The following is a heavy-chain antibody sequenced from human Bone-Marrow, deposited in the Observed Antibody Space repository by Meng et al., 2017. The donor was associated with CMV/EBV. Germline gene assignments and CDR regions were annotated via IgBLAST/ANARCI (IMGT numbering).Heavy chain of an antibody. J-gene: IGHJ4*02. V-gene: IGHV5-51*01. CDR3: ARSGFYDFWSGYFYFDY. CDR1: GYSFTSYW. Sequence: GGSLRLSCKGSGYSFTSYWIGWVRQMPGKGLEWMGIIYPGDSDTRYSPSFQGQVTISADKSISTAYLQWSSLKASDTAMYYCARSGFYDFWSGYFYFDYWGQGMLVTASS. D-gene: IGHD3-3*01. CDR2: IYPGDSDT.